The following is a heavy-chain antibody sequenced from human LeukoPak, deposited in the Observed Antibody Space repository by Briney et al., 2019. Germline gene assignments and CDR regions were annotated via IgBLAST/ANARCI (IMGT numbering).Heavy chain of an antibody. CDR2: ISSSGSTI. CDR3: AKQQLDQIDY. V-gene: IGHV3-48*03. D-gene: IGHD6-13*01. J-gene: IGHJ4*02. Sequence: GGSLRLSCAASGFTFSSYEMNWVRQAPGKGLERVSYISSSGSTIYYADSVKGRFTISRDNAKNSLYLQMNSLRAEDTAVYYCAKQQLDQIDYWGQGTLVTVSS. CDR1: GFTFSSYE.